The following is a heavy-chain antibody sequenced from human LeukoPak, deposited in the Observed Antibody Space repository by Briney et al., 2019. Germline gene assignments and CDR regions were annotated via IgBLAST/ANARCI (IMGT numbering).Heavy chain of an antibody. J-gene: IGHJ3*01. CDR1: AGTFNTYA. Sequence: SVKVSCKASAGTFNTYAISWVRQAPGQGLEWMGRITPLSATPSQSQWIQGRVTITADISTNTVFLDLSSLRSEDTALYFCARDPPGTPVGFDVWGQGTMVTVSS. V-gene: IGHV1-69*06. CDR2: ITPLSATP. D-gene: IGHD3-10*01. CDR3: ARDPPGTPVGFDV.